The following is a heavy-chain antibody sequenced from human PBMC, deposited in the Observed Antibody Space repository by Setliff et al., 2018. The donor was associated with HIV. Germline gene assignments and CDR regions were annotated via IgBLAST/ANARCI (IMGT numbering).Heavy chain of an antibody. V-gene: IGHV4-38-2*02. CDR3: SKEKFTFAVVRGVIDS. Sequence: SETLSLTCGVSGYSISSGYYWGWIRQPPGKGLQWIGSIFHSGSTYYNPSLKSRVTFSADTFKNQFSLKLSSVTAADTAFYYCSKEKFTFAVVRGVIDSWGQGTLVTVSS. J-gene: IGHJ4*02. CDR1: GYSISSGYY. CDR2: IFHSGST. D-gene: IGHD3-10*01.